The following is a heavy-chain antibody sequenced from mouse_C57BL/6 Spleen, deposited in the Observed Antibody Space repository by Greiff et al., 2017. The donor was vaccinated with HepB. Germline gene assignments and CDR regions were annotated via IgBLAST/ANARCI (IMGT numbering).Heavy chain of an antibody. D-gene: IGHD1-1*01. CDR3: ALDYYGSSYVPYYAMDY. CDR2: IHPNSGST. Sequence: VQLQQPGAELVKPGASVKLSCKASGYTFTSYWMHWVKQRPGQGLEWIGMIHPNSGSTNYNEKFKSKATLTVDKSPSTAYMQLSSLTSEDSAVYYCALDYYGSSYVPYYAMDYWGQGTSVTVSS. J-gene: IGHJ4*01. V-gene: IGHV1-64*01. CDR1: GYTFTSYW.